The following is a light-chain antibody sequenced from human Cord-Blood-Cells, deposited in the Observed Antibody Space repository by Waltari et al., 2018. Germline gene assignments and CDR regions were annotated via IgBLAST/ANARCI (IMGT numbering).Light chain of an antibody. CDR2: RNN. V-gene: IGLV1-47*01. CDR1: SSNIGSTY. Sequence: QSVLTQPPSASGTSGQRVTISCSGSSSNIGSTYVYWYQQLPGTAPKLLIYRNNQRPSGVPDSFSGSMSGHSASLAISGLRSEDAADYYCAAWDHSLSDPVFGGGTKLTVL. J-gene: IGLJ2*01. CDR3: AAWDHSLSDPV.